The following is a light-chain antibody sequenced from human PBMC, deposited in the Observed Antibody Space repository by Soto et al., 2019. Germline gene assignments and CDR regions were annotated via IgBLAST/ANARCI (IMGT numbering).Light chain of an antibody. Sequence: VMNQSPAPWSVYQGKRTTLSFRASQSISTHLAWYHQKPGQAPRLLIYGASTRATGIPARFSGSGSGTEFTLTISSLQSEDFAVDYCQQYYDWPITFGQGRLLEI. J-gene: IGKJ5*01. V-gene: IGKV3-15*01. CDR1: QSISTH. CDR2: GAS. CDR3: QQYYDWPIT.